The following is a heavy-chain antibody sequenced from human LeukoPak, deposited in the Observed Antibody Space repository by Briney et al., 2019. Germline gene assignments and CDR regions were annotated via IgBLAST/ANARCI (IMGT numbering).Heavy chain of an antibody. V-gene: IGHV4-34*01. D-gene: IGHD6-19*01. CDR2: INHSGST. Sequence: SETLSLTCAVYGGSFSGYYWSWIRQPPGKGLEWIGEINHSGSTNYNPSLKSRVTISVDTSKNQFSLKLSSVTAADTAVYYCARVQGLAPFDYWGKGTLVTVS. J-gene: IGHJ4*02. CDR3: ARVQGLAPFDY. CDR1: GGSFSGYY.